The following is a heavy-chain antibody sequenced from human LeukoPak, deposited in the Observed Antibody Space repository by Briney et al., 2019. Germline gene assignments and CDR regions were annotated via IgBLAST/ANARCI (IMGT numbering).Heavy chain of an antibody. CDR2: ISGSGTST. J-gene: IGHJ4*02. V-gene: IGHV3-23*01. D-gene: IGHD4-17*01. Sequence: GGSLRLSCTASGFTLSSYAMSWVRQGPGKGLEWVSAISGSGTSTYYADSMRGRFTISRDNSKNTLYLQMNSLRAEDTAVYYCAKDNDYGDYLADYWGQGTLVTVSS. CDR3: AKDNDYGDYLADY. CDR1: GFTLSSYA.